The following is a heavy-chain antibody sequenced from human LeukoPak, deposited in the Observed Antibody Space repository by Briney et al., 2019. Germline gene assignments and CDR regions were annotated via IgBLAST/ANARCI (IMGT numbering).Heavy chain of an antibody. CDR2: IFYSGST. CDR1: GGSISTSNYY. J-gene: IGHJ4*02. V-gene: IGHV4-39*01. D-gene: IGHD2-15*01. Sequence: SETLSLTCTVSGGSISTSNYYWGWIRQPPGKGLEWIGNIFYSGSTYYSPSVKSRVTISLDTSRNQFSLKLSSVTAADTAVYYCARHPLYCSGGSCYSGGGRRVYYFDYWGQGTLVTVSS. CDR3: ARHPLYCSGGSCYSGGGRRVYYFDY.